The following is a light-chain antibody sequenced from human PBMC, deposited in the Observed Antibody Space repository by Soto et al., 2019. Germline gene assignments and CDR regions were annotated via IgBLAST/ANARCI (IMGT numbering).Light chain of an antibody. CDR1: HRISDY. CDR3: QQYYTYWHM. J-gene: IGKJ1*01. CDR2: DAS. Sequence: DIQMTQSPSTLSASVGDRVIITCRASHRISDYLAWYQQKPGKAPKLLIYDASNLESGVPSTFSGSGSGTEFTLTISSLQPDDFATYYCQQYYTYWHMFGQGTKVDIK. V-gene: IGKV1-5*01.